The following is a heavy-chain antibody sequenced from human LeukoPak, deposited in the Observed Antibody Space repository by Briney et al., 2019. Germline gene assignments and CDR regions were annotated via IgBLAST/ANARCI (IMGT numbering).Heavy chain of an antibody. CDR2: IKTDGSIT. Sequence: GGSLRLSCAASGFSFSVFWMHWVRQAPGKEPVWVSRIKTDGSITDYSDSVKGRFTISRDNSKNTLYLQMNSLRAEDTAVYYCARRAGAYSHPYDYWGQGTLVTVSS. CDR3: ARRAGAYSHPYDY. V-gene: IGHV3-74*01. D-gene: IGHD4/OR15-4a*01. J-gene: IGHJ4*02. CDR1: GFSFSVFW.